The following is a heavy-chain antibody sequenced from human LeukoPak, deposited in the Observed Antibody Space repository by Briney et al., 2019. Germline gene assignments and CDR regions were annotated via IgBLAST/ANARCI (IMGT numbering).Heavy chain of an antibody. V-gene: IGHV1-46*01. CDR1: GYTFTSYY. CDR3: ARGKISRELLGNPHFDY. D-gene: IGHD1-26*01. J-gene: IGHJ4*02. CDR2: INPSGGST. Sequence: GASVKVSCKASGYTFTSYYMHWVRQAPGQGLEWMGIINPSGGSTSYAQKFQGRVTMTRDTSTSTVYMELSSLRSEDAAVYYCARGKISRELLGNPHFDYWGQGTLVTVSS.